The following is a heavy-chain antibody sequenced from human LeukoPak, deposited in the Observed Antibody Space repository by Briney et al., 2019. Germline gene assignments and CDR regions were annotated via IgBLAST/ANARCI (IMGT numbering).Heavy chain of an antibody. D-gene: IGHD5-12*01. Sequence: GGSLRLSCAPSGFTFDDYGMSCVRQAPGKGLEWVSGINWNGGSTGYADSVKGRFTISRDNAKNSLYLQMNSLRAEDTALYYCARDSTRKGVYGGYDPFDYWGQGTLVTVSS. CDR2: INWNGGST. CDR1: GFTFDDYG. CDR3: ARDSTRKGVYGGYDPFDY. J-gene: IGHJ4*02. V-gene: IGHV3-20*04.